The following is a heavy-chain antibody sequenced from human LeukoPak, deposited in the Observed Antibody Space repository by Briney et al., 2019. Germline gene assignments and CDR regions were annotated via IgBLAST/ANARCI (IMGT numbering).Heavy chain of an antibody. Sequence: SETLSLTCAVYGRSFSGYYWSWIRQPPGKGLEWIGEINHSGSTNYNPSLKSRVTISVDTSKNQFSLKLSSVTAADTAVYYCARVGTAIVVVPAPLTYGMDVWGQGTTVPVSS. CDR1: GRSFSGYY. CDR2: INHSGST. CDR3: ARVGTAIVVVPAPLTYGMDV. J-gene: IGHJ6*02. V-gene: IGHV4-34*01. D-gene: IGHD2-2*01.